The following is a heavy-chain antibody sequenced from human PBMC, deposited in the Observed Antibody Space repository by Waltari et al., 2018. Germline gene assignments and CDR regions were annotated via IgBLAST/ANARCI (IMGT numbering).Heavy chain of an antibody. CDR1: GGSISSYY. Sequence: QVQLQESGPGLVKPSETLSLTCTVSGGSISSYYWSWIRQPPGKGLEWIGYIYYSGSTNYNPSLKSRVTISVDTSKNQFSLKLSSVTAADTAVYYCARERYSYGLAAEYYFDYWGQGTLVTVSS. CDR2: IYYSGST. J-gene: IGHJ4*02. D-gene: IGHD5-18*01. CDR3: ARERYSYGLAAEYYFDY. V-gene: IGHV4-59*01.